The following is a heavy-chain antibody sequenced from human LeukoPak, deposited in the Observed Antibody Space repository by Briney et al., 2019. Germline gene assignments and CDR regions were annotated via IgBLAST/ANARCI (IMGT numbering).Heavy chain of an antibody. D-gene: IGHD3-22*01. Sequence: GGSLRLSCAASGLTLSNYWMHWVRHAPGKGLVWVSRINSDGINTSYADSVKGRFTISRDNAKNTLNLQMNSLRAEDTAVYYCARDLGQYYDTSDNWFDPWGQGTLVTVSS. CDR3: ARDLGQYYDTSDNWFDP. V-gene: IGHV3-74*01. CDR1: GLTLSNYW. J-gene: IGHJ5*02. CDR2: INSDGINT.